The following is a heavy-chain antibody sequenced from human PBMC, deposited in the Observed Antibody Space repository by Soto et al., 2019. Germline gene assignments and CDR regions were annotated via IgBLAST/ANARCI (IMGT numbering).Heavy chain of an antibody. D-gene: IGHD5-18*01. J-gene: IGHJ4*02. CDR2: INPNSGGT. CDR1: GYTFTGYY. V-gene: IGHV1-2*02. CDR3: ARDPLDTAMAPLDY. Sequence: GASVKVSCKASGYTFTGYYMHWVRQALGQGLEWMGWINPNSGGTNYAQKFQGRVTMTRDTSISTAYMELSRLRSDDTAVYYCARDPLDTAMAPLDYWGQGTLVTVSS.